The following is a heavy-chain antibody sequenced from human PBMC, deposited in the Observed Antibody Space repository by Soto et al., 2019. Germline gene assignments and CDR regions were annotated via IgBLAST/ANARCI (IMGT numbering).Heavy chain of an antibody. D-gene: IGHD5-18*01. V-gene: IGHV1-69*12. CDR1: GGTFSTYA. CDR3: ASGIQLWLRRINNGYSG. J-gene: IGHJ4*02. CDR2: IIPMFGTA. Sequence: QVQLVQSGAEVKKPESSVKVSCKAPGGTFSTYAISWVRQAPGQGLEWMGGIIPMFGTANYAQRFQDRVTSTADESTTTVYMELSSLRSEDTAVYFCASGIQLWLRRINNGYSGWGQGTLVTVSS.